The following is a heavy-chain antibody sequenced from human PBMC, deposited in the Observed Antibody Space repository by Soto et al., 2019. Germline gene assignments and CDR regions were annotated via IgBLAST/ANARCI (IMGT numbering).Heavy chain of an antibody. Sequence: EVQLLESGGDLVQPGGSLRLSCAASGFRFRSFALNWVRQAPGKGLEWVSGISGTGDGTDYADSVKGRFTVSRDNLKNTLFLQMNSLRAEDSAVYYCAGLGYDSQEFWGQGTLVTVSS. D-gene: IGHD5-12*01. J-gene: IGHJ4*02. CDR3: AGLGYDSQEF. CDR1: GFRFRSFA. V-gene: IGHV3-23*01. CDR2: ISGTGDGT.